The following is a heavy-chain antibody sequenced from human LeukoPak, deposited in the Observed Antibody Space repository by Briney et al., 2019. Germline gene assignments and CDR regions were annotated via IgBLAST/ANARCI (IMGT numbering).Heavy chain of an antibody. J-gene: IGHJ4*02. Sequence: ASVKVSCKVSGNTFTDLSMNWVRQAPGQGLEWMGIINPSAGNTRYAQKFQGRVTMTRDTSTSTVYMELSSLRSEDTAVYYCAREEEGGTFDYWGQGTLVTVSS. D-gene: IGHD3-16*01. CDR3: AREEEGGTFDY. V-gene: IGHV1-46*01. CDR2: INPSAGNT. CDR1: GNTFTDLS.